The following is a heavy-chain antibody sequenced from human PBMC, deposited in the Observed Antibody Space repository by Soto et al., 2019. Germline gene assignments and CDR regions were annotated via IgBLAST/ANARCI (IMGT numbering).Heavy chain of an antibody. CDR3: ARGRGVPVVPAAMTRYYYYYYMDV. D-gene: IGHD2-2*01. CDR1: GGSFSGYY. Sequence: SLTCAVYGGSFSGYYWSWIRQPPGKGLEWIGEINHSGSTNYNPSLKSRVTISVDTSKNQFSLKLSSVTAADTAVYYCARGRGVPVVPAAMTRYYYYYYMDVWGKGTTVTVSS. J-gene: IGHJ6*03. V-gene: IGHV4-34*01. CDR2: INHSGST.